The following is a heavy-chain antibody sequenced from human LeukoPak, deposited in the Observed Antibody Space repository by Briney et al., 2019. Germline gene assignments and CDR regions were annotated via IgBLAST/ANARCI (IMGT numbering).Heavy chain of an antibody. J-gene: IGHJ4*02. CDR2: IIPIFGTA. D-gene: IGHD6-13*01. CDR3: AREVSAAGTHFDY. CDR1: GGTFSSYA. Sequence: SVKVSCKASGGTFSSYAISWVRQAPGQGLEWMGRIIPIFGTANYAQKFQGRVTITTDESTSTAYMELSSLRSEDTAGYYCAREVSAAGTHFDYWGQGTLVTVSS. V-gene: IGHV1-69*05.